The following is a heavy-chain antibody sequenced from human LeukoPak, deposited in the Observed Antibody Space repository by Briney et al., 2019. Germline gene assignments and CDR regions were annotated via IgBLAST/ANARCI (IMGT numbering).Heavy chain of an antibody. CDR2: IKQDGSEK. J-gene: IGHJ4*02. CDR1: GFTFSSYA. CDR3: VGHSDY. Sequence: HPGGSLRLSCAASGFTFSSYAMSWVRQAPGKGLEWVANIKQDGSEKYYVDSVKGRFTISRDNAKNSLYLQMNSLRAEDTAVYYCVGHSDYWGQGTLVTVSS. D-gene: IGHD3-16*01. V-gene: IGHV3-7*01.